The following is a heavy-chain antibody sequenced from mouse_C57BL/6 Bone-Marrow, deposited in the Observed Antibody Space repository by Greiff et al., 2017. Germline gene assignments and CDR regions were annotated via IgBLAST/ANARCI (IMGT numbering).Heavy chain of an antibody. Sequence: QVQLQQSGPELVTPGASVKISCKASGYAFSSSWMNWVKQRPGKGLEWIGRIYPGDGDTNYNGKFKGKATLTADKSSSTAYMQLSSLTSEDSAVYFGARDLTGRFAYWGQGTLVTVSA. V-gene: IGHV1-82*01. CDR3: ARDLTGRFAY. CDR2: IYPGDGDT. D-gene: IGHD4-1*01. J-gene: IGHJ3*01. CDR1: GYAFSSSW.